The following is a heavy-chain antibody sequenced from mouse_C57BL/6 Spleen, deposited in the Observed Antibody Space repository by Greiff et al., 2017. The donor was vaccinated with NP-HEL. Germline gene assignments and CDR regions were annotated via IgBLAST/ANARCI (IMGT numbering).Heavy chain of an antibody. V-gene: IGHV1-15*01. CDR1: GYTFTDYE. Sequence: QVQLQQSGAELVRPGASVTLSCKASGYTFTDYEMHWVKQTPVHGLEWIGAIDPETGGTAYNQKFKGTAILTADKSSSTAYMELRSLTSEDSAVYYCTRRNDGYYVDYFDYWGQGTTLTVSS. CDR3: TRRNDGYYVDYFDY. D-gene: IGHD2-3*01. CDR2: IDPETGGT. J-gene: IGHJ2*01.